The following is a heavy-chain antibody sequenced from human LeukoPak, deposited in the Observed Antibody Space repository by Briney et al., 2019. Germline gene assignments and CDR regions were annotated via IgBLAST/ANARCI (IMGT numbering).Heavy chain of an antibody. J-gene: IGHJ3*02. CDR3: ARDGGGKYCSSTSCYPDAFDI. CDR1: GGTFSSYA. D-gene: IGHD2-2*01. Sequence: ASVKVSCKASGGTFSSYAISWVRQAPGQGLEWMGGIIPIFGPANYAQKFQGRVTITADESTTTAYMELSSLTSEDTAVYYCARDGGGKYCSSTSCYPDAFDIWGQGTMVTVSS. V-gene: IGHV1-69*13. CDR2: IIPIFGPA.